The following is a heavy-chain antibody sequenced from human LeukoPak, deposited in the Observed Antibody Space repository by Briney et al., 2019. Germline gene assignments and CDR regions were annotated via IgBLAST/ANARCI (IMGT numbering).Heavy chain of an antibody. V-gene: IGHV3-53*01. J-gene: IGHJ4*02. D-gene: IGHD3-22*01. CDR2: IYSGGGT. CDR3: AKQITMIVVVKGYFDY. Sequence: PGGSLGLSCAVSGVTVSSNHMSWVRQAPGKGLEWVSAIYSGGGTYYADSVKGRFTISRDNSKNTLYLQMNSLRAEDTAVYYCAKQITMIVVVKGYFDYWGQGTLVTVSS. CDR1: GVTVSSNH.